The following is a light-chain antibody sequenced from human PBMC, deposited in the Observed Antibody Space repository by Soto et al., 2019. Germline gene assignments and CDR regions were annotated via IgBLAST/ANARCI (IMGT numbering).Light chain of an antibody. CDR2: GTS. J-gene: IGKJ1*01. Sequence: EIVLTQSPGTLSLSPGERATLSCRASQCVSSSYLAWYQQKPGQAPRLVIYGTSSRATGIPDRFSGSGSGTDFTLTISRLGPEDFAVYYCQHYSSSRTFGQGTKVEIK. CDR3: QHYSSSRT. CDR1: QCVSSSY. V-gene: IGKV3-20*01.